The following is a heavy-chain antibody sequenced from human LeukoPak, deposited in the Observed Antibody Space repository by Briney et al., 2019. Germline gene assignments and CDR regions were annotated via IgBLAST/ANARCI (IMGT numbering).Heavy chain of an antibody. CDR1: GFTFNNYC. D-gene: IGHD4-17*01. CDR3: ARDDYGDYGIDY. J-gene: IGHJ4*02. Sequence: GGSLRLSCAASGFTFNNYCMTWVSQAPGKGLEWVTSIKHDGSETFYVDSVKGRFTISRDNTANSLYLQMNSLRAEDTAVYYCARDDYGDYGIDYWGQGTLVTVSS. CDR2: IKHDGSET. V-gene: IGHV3-7*01.